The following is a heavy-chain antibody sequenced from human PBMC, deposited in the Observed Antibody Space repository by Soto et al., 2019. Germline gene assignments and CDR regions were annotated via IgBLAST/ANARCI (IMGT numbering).Heavy chain of an antibody. CDR2: ISSSAVTI. Sequence: QVQLVESGGGLVKPGGSLRLSCAASGFTFSDYYMSWIRQAPGMGLEWVSYISSSAVTIYYADSVKGRFTISRDNAKNSLYLQMNSLRAEDTAVYYCARSSSYAIDWFDPWGQGTLVTVSS. V-gene: IGHV3-11*01. D-gene: IGHD2-8*01. CDR3: ARSSSYAIDWFDP. J-gene: IGHJ5*02. CDR1: GFTFSDYY.